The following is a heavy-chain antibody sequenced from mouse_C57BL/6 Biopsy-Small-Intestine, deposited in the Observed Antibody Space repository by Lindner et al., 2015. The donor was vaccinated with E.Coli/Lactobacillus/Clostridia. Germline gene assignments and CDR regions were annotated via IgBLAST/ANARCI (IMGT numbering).Heavy chain of an antibody. D-gene: IGHD2-3*01. Sequence: VQLQESGPGLVAPSQSLSITCTVSGFSLTSFGIDWVRQSPGKGLEWLGVIWTNGRTNYNSALKSRLSISKDNSRGQVFLKMDSLQTDDTAMYYCASARGDGSFAYWGQGTLVTVSA. CDR3: ASARGDGSFAY. J-gene: IGHJ3*01. CDR1: GFSLTSFG. V-gene: IGHV2-6*01. CDR2: IWTNGRT.